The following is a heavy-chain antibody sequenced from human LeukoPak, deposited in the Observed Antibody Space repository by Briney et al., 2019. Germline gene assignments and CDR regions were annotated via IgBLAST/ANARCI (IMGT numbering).Heavy chain of an antibody. CDR1: GFTFSAYS. J-gene: IGHJ4*02. CDR2: IRGSGGDT. D-gene: IGHD2-2*01. Sequence: GGSLRLSCAASGFTFSAYSMSWVRQAPGKGLEWVSAIRGSGGDTYYADSVKGRFTISRDNSKNTLYLQMNSLRAEDTAVYYCAHGDCDSTSCYYVYWGQGTLVTVSS. V-gene: IGHV3-23*01. CDR3: AHGDCDSTSCYYVY.